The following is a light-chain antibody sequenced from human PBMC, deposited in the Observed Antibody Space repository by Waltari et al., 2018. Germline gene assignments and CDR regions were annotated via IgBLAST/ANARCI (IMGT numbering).Light chain of an antibody. CDR3: CSYAGSHYV. Sequence: QSALTQPASVSGSPGQSITTSCTGTRSDVGSYALVSWYQQHPGKAPKLMIYEGSKRPSGVSNRFSGSKSDNTASLTISGLQAEDEADYYCCSYAGSHYVFGTGTKVSVL. CDR2: EGS. V-gene: IGLV2-23*01. CDR1: RSDVGSYAL. J-gene: IGLJ1*01.